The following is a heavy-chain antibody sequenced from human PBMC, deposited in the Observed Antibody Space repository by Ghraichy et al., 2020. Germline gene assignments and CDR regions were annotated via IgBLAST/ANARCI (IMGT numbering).Heavy chain of an antibody. CDR1: GAPVGSNSFY. V-gene: IGHV4-39*01. D-gene: IGHD1-26*01. CDR3: ARRFGYSGSCDP. Sequence: SETLSLTCSVSGAPVGSNSFYWAWIRQPPGKGLEWIGRVFHNGNTYYSPSLNSRVTISVDTSKNQFSLKLNSVTAADTAVYFCARRFGYSGSCDPWGQGTLVTVSS. J-gene: IGHJ5*02. CDR2: VFHNGNT.